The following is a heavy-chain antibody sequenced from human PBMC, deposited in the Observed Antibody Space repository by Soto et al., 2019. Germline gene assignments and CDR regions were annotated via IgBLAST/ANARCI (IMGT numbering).Heavy chain of an antibody. D-gene: IGHD5-18*01. CDR2: ITGSGGRT. CDR1: GFTFSSYD. Sequence: EVQLLESGGGLVQPGGSLRLSCAASGFTFSSYDMSWVRQAPGKGLEWVSAITGSGGRTYYADSVKGRFTISRDNSKKTLYLQMNSLRAEDTAVYYCAKERGYSYGGDRGQGTLVTVSS. V-gene: IGHV3-23*01. J-gene: IGHJ1*01. CDR3: AKERGYSYGGD.